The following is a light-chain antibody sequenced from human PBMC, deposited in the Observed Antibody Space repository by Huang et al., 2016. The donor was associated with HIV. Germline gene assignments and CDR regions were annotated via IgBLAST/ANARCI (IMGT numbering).Light chain of an antibody. J-gene: IGKJ5*01. CDR2: CAS. CDR3: QQYNNWPIT. Sequence: EIVMTQSPATLSVSPGEREILSGRASQSVSSDLAWYQQKPGQAPRLLIYCASTRATGIPARFSGSGSEREFTRTISRLQSEDFAVYYWQQYNNWPITFGQGTRLEIK. CDR1: QSVSSD. V-gene: IGKV3-15*01.